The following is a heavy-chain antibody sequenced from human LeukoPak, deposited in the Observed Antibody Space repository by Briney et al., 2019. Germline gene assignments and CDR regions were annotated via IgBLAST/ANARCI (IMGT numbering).Heavy chain of an antibody. CDR1: GGSISSSSYY. CDR2: IYYSGST. D-gene: IGHD6-13*01. J-gene: IGHJ3*02. V-gene: IGHV4-39*01. CDR3: ARVRYSSSRVGAFDI. Sequence: SETLSLTCTVSGGSISSSSYYWGWIRQPPGKGLEWIGSIYYSGSTYYNPSLKSRVTISVDTSKNQLSLKLSSVTAADTAVYYCARVRYSSSRVGAFDIWGQGTMVTVSS.